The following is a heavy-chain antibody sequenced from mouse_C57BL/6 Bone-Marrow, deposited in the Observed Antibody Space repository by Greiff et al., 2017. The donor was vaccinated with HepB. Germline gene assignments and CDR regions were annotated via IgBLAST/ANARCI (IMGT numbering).Heavy chain of an antibody. CDR3: ARYDYDTPCFDY. Sequence: QVQLKQPGAELVKPGASVKMSCKASGYTFTSYWITWVKQRPGQGLEWIGDIYPGSGSTNYNEKFKSKATLTVDTSSSTAYMQLSSLTSEDSAVYYCARYDYDTPCFDYWGQGTTLTVSS. CDR2: IYPGSGST. D-gene: IGHD2-4*01. J-gene: IGHJ2*01. V-gene: IGHV1-55*01. CDR1: GYTFTSYW.